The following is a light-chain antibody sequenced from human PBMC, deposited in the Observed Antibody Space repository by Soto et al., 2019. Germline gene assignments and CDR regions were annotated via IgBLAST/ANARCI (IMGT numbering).Light chain of an antibody. CDR3: LSYAGNYIYV. V-gene: IGLV2-11*01. CDR2: DVT. Sequence: QSALTQPRSVSGSPGQSVTISCTGTSSDVGAYNSVSWYQHHPGKAPKLIIYDVTKRPSGVPDRFSASKSGNTASLTISGLQAEDEADYYCLSYAGNYIYVFGTGTKVTVL. J-gene: IGLJ1*01. CDR1: SSDVGAYNS.